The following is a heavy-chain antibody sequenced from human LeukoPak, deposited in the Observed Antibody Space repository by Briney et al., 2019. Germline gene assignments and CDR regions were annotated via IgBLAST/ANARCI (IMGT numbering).Heavy chain of an antibody. CDR3: AKGQWLVREYYFDY. Sequence: ETLSLTCAVYGGSFSGYYWSWVRQAPGKGLEWVSAISGSGGSTYYADSVKGRFTISRDNSKNTLYLQMNSLRAEDTAVYYCAKGQWLVREYYFDYWGQGTLVTVSS. CDR2: ISGSGGST. CDR1: GGSFSGYY. D-gene: IGHD6-19*01. J-gene: IGHJ4*02. V-gene: IGHV3-23*01.